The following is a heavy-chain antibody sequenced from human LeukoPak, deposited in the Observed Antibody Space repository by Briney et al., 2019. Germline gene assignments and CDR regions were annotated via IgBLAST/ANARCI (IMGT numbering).Heavy chain of an antibody. Sequence: GGSLRLSCPASGFTFSSYAMSWVRQAPGKGLEWVSAISGSGGSTYYADSVKGRFTISRDNSKNTLYLQMNSLRAEDTAVYYCAKDQNYYDFWSGYFDYWGQGTLVTVSS. V-gene: IGHV3-23*01. CDR3: AKDQNYYDFWSGYFDY. CDR1: GFTFSSYA. J-gene: IGHJ4*02. CDR2: ISGSGGST. D-gene: IGHD3-3*01.